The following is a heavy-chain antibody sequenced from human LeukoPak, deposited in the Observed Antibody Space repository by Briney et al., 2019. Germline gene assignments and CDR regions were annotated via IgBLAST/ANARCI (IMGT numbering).Heavy chain of an antibody. CDR2: INSSGGNT. Sequence: PGGSLRLSCAASGFTFSSYAMSWVRQAPGKGLERVSDINSSGGNTYYADSVKGRFTISRDNSKNTLYLQMNSLRAEDTAVYYCAKDKTTVTSRTNDKYNWFDPWGQGTLVTVSS. CDR3: AKDKTTVTSRTNDKYNWFDP. V-gene: IGHV3-23*01. D-gene: IGHD4-17*01. CDR1: GFTFSSYA. J-gene: IGHJ5*02.